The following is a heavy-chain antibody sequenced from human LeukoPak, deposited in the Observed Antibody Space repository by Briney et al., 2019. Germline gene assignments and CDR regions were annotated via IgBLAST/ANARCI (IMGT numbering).Heavy chain of an antibody. CDR2: ISAYNGKT. V-gene: IGHV1-18*01. D-gene: IGHD3-3*01. J-gene: IGHJ4*02. CDR1: GYTFTSYG. CDR3: ARGEDTYYDFWSGLRGGYYFDY. Sequence: ASVKVSCKASGYTFTSYGISWVRQAPGQGLEWMGWISAYNGKTNYAQKLQGRVTMTTDTSTSTAYLELRSLRSDDPAVYYCARGEDTYYDFWSGLRGGYYFDYWGQGTLVTVSS.